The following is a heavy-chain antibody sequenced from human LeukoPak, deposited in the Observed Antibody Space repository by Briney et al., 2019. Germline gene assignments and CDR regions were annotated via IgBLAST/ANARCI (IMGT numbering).Heavy chain of an antibody. V-gene: IGHV1-18*01. Sequence: AXVKVSCKASGYNFSNYGISWVRQAPGQGLEWMGWISGYNGNTNYAQKLQGRVTMTTDTSTTTAYMELRSLRSDDTAVYYCARDRSLYTSMLDSWGQGTLVTVSS. CDR2: ISGYNGNT. J-gene: IGHJ4*02. D-gene: IGHD2-2*02. CDR1: GYNFSNYG. CDR3: ARDRSLYTSMLDS.